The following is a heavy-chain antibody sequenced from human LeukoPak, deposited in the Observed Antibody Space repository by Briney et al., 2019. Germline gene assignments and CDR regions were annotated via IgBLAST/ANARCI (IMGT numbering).Heavy chain of an antibody. CDR3: AREGSGSYYYYYYYMDV. Sequence: PSETLSLTCTVSGGSISSSSYYWGWIRQPPGKGLEWIGSIYYSGSTYYNPSLKSRVTISVDTSKNQFSLKLSSVTAADTAVYYCAREGSGSYYYYYYYMDVWGKGTTVTVSS. CDR2: IYYSGST. J-gene: IGHJ6*03. D-gene: IGHD1-26*01. V-gene: IGHV4-39*02. CDR1: GGSISSSSYY.